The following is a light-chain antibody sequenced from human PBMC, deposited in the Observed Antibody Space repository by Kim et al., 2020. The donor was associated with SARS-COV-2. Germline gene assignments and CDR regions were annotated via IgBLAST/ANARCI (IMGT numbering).Light chain of an antibody. CDR2: RDS. CDR3: QVWDSSTAV. Sequence: SGALGQTAKITCGGNNIGSKNVHWYQQQPGQAPVLVIYRDSNRPSGIPERFSGSNSGNTATLTISRAQAGDEADYYCQVWDSSTAVFGGGTQLTVL. V-gene: IGLV3-9*01. J-gene: IGLJ3*02. CDR1: NIGSKN.